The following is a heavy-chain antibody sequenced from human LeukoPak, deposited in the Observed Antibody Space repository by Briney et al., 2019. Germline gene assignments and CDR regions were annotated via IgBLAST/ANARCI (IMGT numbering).Heavy chain of an antibody. CDR2: ISASGTLT. CDR3: ARDAGVESSDTSGYRRWSFYYYMDV. D-gene: IGHD3-22*01. J-gene: IGHJ6*03. CDR1: GFSFSSYE. Sequence: GGSLRLSCAASGFSFSSYEMNWVRQAPGKGLEWISYISASGTLTHYADSVEGRFTISRDNAKNSLFLQMNSLRGEDTAVYYCARDAGVESSDTSGYRRWSFYYYMDVWGKGTTVTISS. V-gene: IGHV3-48*03.